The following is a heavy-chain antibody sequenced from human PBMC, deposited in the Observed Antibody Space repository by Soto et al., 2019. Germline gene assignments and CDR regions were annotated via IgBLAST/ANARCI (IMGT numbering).Heavy chain of an antibody. J-gene: IGHJ5*02. Sequence: QVQLVQSGAEVKKPGSSVKVSCKASGGTFSSYGISWVRQAPGQGLEWMGGIIPIFGTANYAQTFQGRVTITADESTSTAYMERSSLRSEDTAVYYCARKVEPRNYDSSGYFSKRVDWFDPWGQGTLVNGSS. CDR1: GGTFSSYG. CDR3: ARKVEPRNYDSSGYFSKRVDWFDP. D-gene: IGHD3-22*01. V-gene: IGHV1-69*01. CDR2: IIPIFGTA.